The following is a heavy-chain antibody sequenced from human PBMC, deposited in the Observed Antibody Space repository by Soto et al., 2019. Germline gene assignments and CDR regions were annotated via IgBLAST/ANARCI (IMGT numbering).Heavy chain of an antibody. Sequence: GASVKVSCKASGGTFSSYAISWVRQAPGQGLEWMGGIIPIFGTANYAQKFQGRVTITADESTSTAYMELSSLRSEDTAVYYCARESIMGIDLVISSFYYYYGMDVWGQGTTVTAP. CDR1: GGTFSSYA. V-gene: IGHV1-69*13. CDR2: IIPIFGTA. D-gene: IGHD3-16*01. J-gene: IGHJ6*02. CDR3: ARESIMGIDLVISSFYYYYGMDV.